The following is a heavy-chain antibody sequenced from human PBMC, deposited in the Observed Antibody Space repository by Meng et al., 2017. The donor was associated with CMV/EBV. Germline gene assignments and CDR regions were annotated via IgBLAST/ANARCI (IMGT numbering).Heavy chain of an antibody. D-gene: IGHD1-20*01. CDR3: ARDKLYNWNPRHYYYGMDV. V-gene: IGHV1-2*02. J-gene: IGHJ6*02. CDR2: INPNSGGT. CDR1: GYTFTGYY. Sequence: ASVKVSCKASGYTFTGYYMHWVRQAPGQGLEWMGWINPNSGGTNYAQKFQGRVTMTRDTSISTAYMELSRLRSDDTAVYYCARDKLYNWNPRHYYYGMDVWGQGTTVTVSS.